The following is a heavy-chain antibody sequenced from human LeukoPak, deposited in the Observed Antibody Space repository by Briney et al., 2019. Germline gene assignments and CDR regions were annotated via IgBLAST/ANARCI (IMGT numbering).Heavy chain of an antibody. Sequence: GASVKVSCRASGYTFTGYYMHWVRQAPGQGLEWMGWINPNSGGTNYAQKFQGRVTMTRDTSISTAYMELSRLRSDDTAVYYCARERSSSWHFDYWGQGTLVTVSS. J-gene: IGHJ4*02. CDR3: ARERSSSWHFDY. D-gene: IGHD6-13*01. CDR2: INPNSGGT. CDR1: GYTFTGYY. V-gene: IGHV1-2*02.